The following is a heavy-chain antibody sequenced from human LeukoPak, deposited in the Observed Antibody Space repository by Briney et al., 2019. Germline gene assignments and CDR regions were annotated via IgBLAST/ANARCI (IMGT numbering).Heavy chain of an antibody. J-gene: IGHJ4*02. CDR3: ARVAPGAGTVIDY. V-gene: IGHV3-7*01. CDR2: IKQDGSEK. D-gene: IGHD6-19*01. CDR1: GFPFRSYW. Sequence: GGSLRLSCAASGFPFRSYWMSWVRQAPGEGLEWVANIKQDGSEKYYVDSVTGRFTISRDNAKNSLYLQMNSLRAEDTAVYYCARVAPGAGTVIDYWGQGTLVTVSS.